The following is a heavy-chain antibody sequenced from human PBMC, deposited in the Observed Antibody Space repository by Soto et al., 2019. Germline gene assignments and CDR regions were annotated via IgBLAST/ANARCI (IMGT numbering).Heavy chain of an antibody. CDR2: IIPIFGKA. J-gene: IGHJ3*01. CDR1: GGTFSSYA. Sequence: ASVKVSCKASGGTFSSYAISWVRQAPGQGLEWMGGIIPIFGKAKYVEKFQGRVTITGDTAASTSYMEVSSLRSEDTAVYYCAKGNNYGDLSRGDAFDLWGQGTMVTVSS. V-gene: IGHV1-69*06. D-gene: IGHD4-17*01. CDR3: AKGNNYGDLSRGDAFDL.